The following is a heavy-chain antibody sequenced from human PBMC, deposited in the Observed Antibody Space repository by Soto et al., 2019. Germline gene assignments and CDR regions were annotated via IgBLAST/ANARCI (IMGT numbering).Heavy chain of an antibody. D-gene: IGHD1-26*01. V-gene: IGHV1-18*04. CDR1: GYTFTSYG. CDR2: ISAYNGNT. CDR3: ARDMSFSGSYRNPDFDY. Sequence: QVQLVQSGAEVKKPGASVKVSCKASGYTFTSYGISWVRQAPGQGFERWGWISAYNGNTNYAQKLQGRVTMTTDTATSTAYMELRSLRSDDTAVYYCARDMSFSGSYRNPDFDYWGQGTLVTVSS. J-gene: IGHJ4*02.